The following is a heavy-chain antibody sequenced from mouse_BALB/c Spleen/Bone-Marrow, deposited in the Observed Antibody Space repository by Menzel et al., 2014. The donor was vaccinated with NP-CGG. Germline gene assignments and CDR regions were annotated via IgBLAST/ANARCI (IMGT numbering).Heavy chain of an antibody. CDR2: IDPANGNT. CDR3: AAYYRYLAWFAY. D-gene: IGHD2-14*01. V-gene: IGHV14-3*02. J-gene: IGHJ3*01. Sequence: EVKLVESGAELVKPGASVKLSCTASGFNIKDTYVHWVKQRPEQGLEWIGRIDPANGNTKYDPKFQGKATITADTSSNTAYLQLSSLTSEDTAVYYCAAYYRYLAWFAYWGQGTLVTVSA. CDR1: GFNIKDTY.